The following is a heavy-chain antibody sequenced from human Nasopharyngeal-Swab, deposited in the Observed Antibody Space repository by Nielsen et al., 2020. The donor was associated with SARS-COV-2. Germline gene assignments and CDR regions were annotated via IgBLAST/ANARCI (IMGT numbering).Heavy chain of an antibody. CDR3: IPHLPFDY. V-gene: IGHV3-53*01. CDR1: GFTVSSNF. Sequence: GGSLTLSCAASGFTVSSNFMSWVRQAPGKGLDWVSVVYPGGSTYYADSVKGRLTISRDNSKDTLYLQMNSLRAEDTAVYYCIPHLPFDYWGQGTLVTVSS. CDR2: VYPGGST. J-gene: IGHJ4*02.